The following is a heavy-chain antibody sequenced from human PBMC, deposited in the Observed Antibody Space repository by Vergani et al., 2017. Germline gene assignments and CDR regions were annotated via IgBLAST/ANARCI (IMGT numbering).Heavy chain of an antibody. D-gene: IGHD3-22*01. CDR3: ARDPHYDSSGYLNFDY. J-gene: IGHJ4*02. Sequence: QVQLVQSGAEVKKPGASVKVSCKASGYTFTSYGISWVRQAPGQGLEWMGWISAYNGNTNYAQKLQGRVIMTTDTSTSTAYMELRSLRSDDTAVYYCARDPHYDSSGYLNFDYWGQGTLVTVSS. CDR2: ISAYNGNT. CDR1: GYTFTSYG. V-gene: IGHV1-18*01.